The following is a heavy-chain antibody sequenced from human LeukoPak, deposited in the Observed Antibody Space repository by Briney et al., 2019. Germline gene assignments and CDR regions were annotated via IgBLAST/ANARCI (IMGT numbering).Heavy chain of an antibody. CDR2: IYHNGIT. Sequence: SETLSLTCTVSGGSISSGYYWGWIRQPPGKGLEWIGSIYHNGITYYNPSLKSRVTISVDTSKNQFSLKLRSVTAADTAVYYCARGSGSIRGRSDYWGQGTLVTVSS. CDR3: ARGSGSIRGRSDY. D-gene: IGHD1-26*01. J-gene: IGHJ4*02. V-gene: IGHV4-38-2*02. CDR1: GGSISSGYY.